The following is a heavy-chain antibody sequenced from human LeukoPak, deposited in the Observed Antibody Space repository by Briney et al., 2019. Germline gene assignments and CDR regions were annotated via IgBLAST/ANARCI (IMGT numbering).Heavy chain of an antibody. CDR2: MYHSGST. CDR3: ARDGGVLYYYYYYYMDV. D-gene: IGHD2-8*02. J-gene: IGHJ6*03. Sequence: ASETLSLTCTVSGYSINSAYYWGWIRPPPGKGLEWIGSMYHSGSTYYNPSLQSRVTISVDTSKNQFSLKLSSVTAADTAVYYCARDGGVLYYYYYYYMDVWGKGTTVTVSS. CDR1: GYSINSAYY. V-gene: IGHV4-38-2*02.